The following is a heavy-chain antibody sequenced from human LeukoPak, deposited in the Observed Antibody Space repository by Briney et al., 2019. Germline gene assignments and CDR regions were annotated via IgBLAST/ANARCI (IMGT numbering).Heavy chain of an antibody. J-gene: IGHJ4*02. Sequence: GRSLRLSCAASGFTFSSYAMHWVRQAPGKGLEWVAVISYDGSNKYYADSVKGRFTISRDNSKNTLYLQMNSLRAEDTAVYYCARAPLGGIVVVPAATVDYWGQGTLATVSS. CDR3: ARAPLGGIVVVPAATVDY. CDR1: GFTFSSYA. D-gene: IGHD2-2*01. CDR2: ISYDGSNK. V-gene: IGHV3-30-3*01.